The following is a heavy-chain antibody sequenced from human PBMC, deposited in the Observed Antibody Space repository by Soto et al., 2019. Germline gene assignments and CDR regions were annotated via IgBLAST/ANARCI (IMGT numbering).Heavy chain of an antibody. CDR1: GGSMSSGGYS. V-gene: IGHV4-30-2*01. J-gene: IGHJ6*02. CDR2: IYYGGTT. CDR3: ARSCISTSCYKYGMDV. Sequence: QLQLQESGAGLIKPSQTLSLTCAVSGGSMSSGGYSWSWIRQPPGKGLEWIGYIYYGGTTYYTPSLRGLVTISLYRSNSEFSRKLSSVTAADTATYYCARSCISTSCYKYGMDVWGQGTTVTVSS. D-gene: IGHD2-2*02.